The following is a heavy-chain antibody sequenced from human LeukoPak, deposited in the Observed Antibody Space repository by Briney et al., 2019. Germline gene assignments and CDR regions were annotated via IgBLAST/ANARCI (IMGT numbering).Heavy chain of an antibody. CDR2: INSNSGDT. CDR1: GYTFTDYY. V-gene: IGHV1-2*02. CDR3: AILLTRIGDY. Sequence: ASVKVSCKASGYTFTDYYVHWVRQAPGQGLEWMAWINSNSGDTKYAQKFQGRVTVTRDTSISTAHMEMRGLRSDDTAVYYCAILLTRIGDYWGQGTLVTVSS. J-gene: IGHJ4*02. D-gene: IGHD2-2*01.